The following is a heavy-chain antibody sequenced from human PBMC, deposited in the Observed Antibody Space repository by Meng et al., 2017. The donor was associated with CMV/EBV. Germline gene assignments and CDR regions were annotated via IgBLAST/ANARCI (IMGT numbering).Heavy chain of an antibody. Sequence: QVQLQQWGAGLLKPSETLSLTCAVYGGSFSGYYWSWIRQPPGKGLEWIGEINNSGSTNYNPSLKSRVTISVDTSKNQFSLKLSSVTAADTAVYYCARGSRRLPRFNWFDPWGQGTLVTVSS. CDR2: INNSGST. CDR1: GGSFSGYY. D-gene: IGHD3-3*01. V-gene: IGHV4-34*01. J-gene: IGHJ5*02. CDR3: ARGSRRLPRFNWFDP.